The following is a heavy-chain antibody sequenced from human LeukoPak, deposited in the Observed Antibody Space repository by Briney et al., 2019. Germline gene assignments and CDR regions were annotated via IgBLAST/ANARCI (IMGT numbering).Heavy chain of an antibody. V-gene: IGHV1-18*01. D-gene: IGHD3-3*01. J-gene: IGHJ4*02. CDR1: GYIFTNYC. Sequence: ASVKVSCKGSGYIFTNYCISWVRQAPGQGLEWMGWINAYNDNTNYAQNFQGRVTMTTDTSTSTVHMELRSLRSDDTAIYYCARDDFWSGDHWGQGTLVTVSS. CDR3: ARDDFWSGDH. CDR2: INAYNDNT.